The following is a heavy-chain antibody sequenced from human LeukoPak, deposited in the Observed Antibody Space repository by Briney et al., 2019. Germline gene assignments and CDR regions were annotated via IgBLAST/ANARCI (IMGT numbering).Heavy chain of an antibody. CDR1: GYTFTSYD. D-gene: IGHD4-23*01. CDR2: MNLNSGNT. V-gene: IGHV1-8*01. CDR3: ARPKNSANWFDP. J-gene: IGHJ5*02. Sequence: ASVKVSCKASGYTFTSYDINWVRQATGQGLEWMGWMNLNSGNTGYAQKFQGRVTMTRNTSISTAYMELSSLRSEDTAVYYCARPKNSANWFDPWGQGTLVTVSS.